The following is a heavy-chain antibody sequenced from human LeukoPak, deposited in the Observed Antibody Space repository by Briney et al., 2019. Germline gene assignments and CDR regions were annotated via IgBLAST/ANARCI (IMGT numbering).Heavy chain of an antibody. Sequence: SETLSLTCTVSGGSISSYYWSWIRQPAGKGLEWIGRIYTSGSTNYNPSLKSRVTMSVDTSKNQFSLKLSSVTAADTAVYYCARGRYYYDSSGYPEYFQHWGQGTLVTVSS. D-gene: IGHD3-22*01. J-gene: IGHJ1*01. CDR2: IYTSGST. V-gene: IGHV4-4*07. CDR3: ARGRYYYDSSGYPEYFQH. CDR1: GGSISSYY.